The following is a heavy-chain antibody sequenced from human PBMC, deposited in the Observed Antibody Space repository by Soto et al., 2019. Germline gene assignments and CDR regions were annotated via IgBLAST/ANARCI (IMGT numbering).Heavy chain of an antibody. D-gene: IGHD3-10*01. CDR3: ARGGRGAKAYYYYGMDV. Sequence: RASVKVSCKASGYTFTGYYMHLVRQAPGQGLEWMGWINPNSGGTNYAQKFQGWVTMTRDTSISTAYMELSRLRSDDTAVYYCARGGRGAKAYYYYGMDVWGPGTTVTVSS. J-gene: IGHJ6*02. CDR2: INPNSGGT. CDR1: GYTFTGYY. V-gene: IGHV1-2*04.